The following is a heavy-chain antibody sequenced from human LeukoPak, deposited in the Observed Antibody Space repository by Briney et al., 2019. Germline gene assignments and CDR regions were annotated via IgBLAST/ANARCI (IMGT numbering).Heavy chain of an antibody. D-gene: IGHD4-17*01. J-gene: IGHJ4*02. Sequence: GGSLRLSCAASGFTFSSYTMNWVRQAPGKGLEWVSYISRSSDSVYYAGSVKGLFTISRDNAKNSLYLQLNSLRAEDTAVYYCARDRSTVTGYFDYWGQGTLVTVSS. CDR2: ISRSSDSV. V-gene: IGHV3-48*04. CDR1: GFTFSSYT. CDR3: ARDRSTVTGYFDY.